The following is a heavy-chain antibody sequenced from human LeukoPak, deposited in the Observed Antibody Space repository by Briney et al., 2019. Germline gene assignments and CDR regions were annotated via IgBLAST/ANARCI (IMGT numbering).Heavy chain of an antibody. J-gene: IGHJ5*01. CDR2: INPNSGGT. D-gene: IGHD2-2*01. V-gene: IGHV1-2*02. Sequence: ASVKVSCKASGYTFTGYYMHWVRQAPGQGLEWMGWINPNSGGTNYAQKFQGRVTMTRDTSISTAYMELSRLRSDDTAVYYCARERGGSKEFDSWGQGTLVTVSS. CDR3: ARERGGSKEFDS. CDR1: GYTFTGYY.